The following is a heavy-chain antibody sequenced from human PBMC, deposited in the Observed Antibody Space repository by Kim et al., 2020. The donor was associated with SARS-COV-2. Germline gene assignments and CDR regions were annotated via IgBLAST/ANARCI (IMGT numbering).Heavy chain of an antibody. CDR2: GDT. CDR3: AREGRELPY. Sequence: GDTRYEEKFRGRVTVTREQSINTAYMELTRLTSDDTAVYFCAREGRELPYWGQGTLVTVSS. J-gene: IGHJ4*02. D-gene: IGHD1-26*01. V-gene: IGHV1-2*02.